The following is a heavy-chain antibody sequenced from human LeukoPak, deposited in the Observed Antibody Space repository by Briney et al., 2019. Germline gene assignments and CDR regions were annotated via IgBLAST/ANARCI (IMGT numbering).Heavy chain of an antibody. CDR1: GYTFTGYY. V-gene: IGHV1-2*02. J-gene: IGHJ6*03. D-gene: IGHD3-10*01. CDR3: ARAFLSGGSGSYSFKHSMDV. CDR2: INPNSGGT. Sequence: ASVEVSCKASGYTFTGYYMHWVRQAPGQGLEWMGWINPNSGGTNYAQKFQGRVTMTRDTSISTAYMELSRLRSDDTAVYYCARAFLSGGSGSYSFKHSMDVWGKGTTVTVSS.